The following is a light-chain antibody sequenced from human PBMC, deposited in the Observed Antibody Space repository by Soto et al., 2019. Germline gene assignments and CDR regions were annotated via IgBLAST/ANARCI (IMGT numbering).Light chain of an antibody. CDR1: QSISSY. Sequence: DIQMTQTPSSLSASVGDRFTITCRASQSISSYLNWYQQKPGKAPKLLIYAASSLQSGVPSRFSGSGSGTDFTLTISSLQPEDFATYYCQQSSSTPITFGQGTRLE. J-gene: IGKJ5*01. CDR3: QQSSSTPIT. CDR2: AAS. V-gene: IGKV1-39*01.